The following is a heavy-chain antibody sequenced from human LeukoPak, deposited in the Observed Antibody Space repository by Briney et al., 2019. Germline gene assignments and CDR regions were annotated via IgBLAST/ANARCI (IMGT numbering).Heavy chain of an antibody. D-gene: IGHD3-9*01. V-gene: IGHV3-64D*06. CDR2: ISSNGGST. CDR1: GFTFSSYA. CDR3: VKSYYDILTGYSPLGGYFDY. Sequence: PGGSLRLSCSAPGFTFSSYAMHWVRQAPGKGLEYVSAISSNGGSTYYADSVKGRFTISRDNSKNTLYLQMSSLRAEDTAVYYCVKSYYDILTGYSPLGGYFDYWGQGTLVTVSS. J-gene: IGHJ4*02.